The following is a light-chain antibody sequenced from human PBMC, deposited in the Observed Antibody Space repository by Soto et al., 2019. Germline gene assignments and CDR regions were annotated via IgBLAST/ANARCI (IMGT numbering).Light chain of an antibody. CDR2: DVT. J-gene: IGLJ3*02. CDR1: SSNVGGYNY. V-gene: IGLV2-11*01. Sequence: QSALTQPRSVSGSPGQSVTISCTGTSSNVGGYNYVSWYQQHPGIAPQLIIYDVTKRPSGVPDRFSGSKSGNTASLTISGLKAEDEADYSCCSYAGSYSWVFGGGTKLTVL. CDR3: CSYAGSYSWV.